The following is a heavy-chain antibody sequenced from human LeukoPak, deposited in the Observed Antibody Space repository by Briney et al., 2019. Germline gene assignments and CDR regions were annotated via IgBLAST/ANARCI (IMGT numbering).Heavy chain of an antibody. J-gene: IGHJ4*02. Sequence: GGSLRLSCAASGFTFSSYGMHWVRQAPGKGLEWVAFIRYDGSNKYYADSVKGRFTISRDNSKNTLYLQMNSLRAEDTAVYYCARERFGPPGEYSGSYLDYWGQGTLVTVSS. D-gene: IGHD1-26*01. V-gene: IGHV3-30*02. CDR2: IRYDGSNK. CDR3: ARERFGPPGEYSGSYLDY. CDR1: GFTFSSYG.